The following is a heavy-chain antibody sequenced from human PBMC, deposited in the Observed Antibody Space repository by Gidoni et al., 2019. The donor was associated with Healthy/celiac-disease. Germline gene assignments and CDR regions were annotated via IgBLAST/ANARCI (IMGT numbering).Heavy chain of an antibody. J-gene: IGHJ5*02. D-gene: IGHD4-17*01. CDR1: GFTLSDYY. CDR3: ARGLTYDYGDYPNWFDP. CDR2: ISSSSSYT. V-gene: IGHV3-11*05. Sequence: QVQLVESGGGLVKPGGSLRLSCAASGFTLSDYYMSWIRQAPGKGLEWVSYISSSSSYTNYADSVKGRFTISRDNAKNSLYLQMNSLRAEDTAVYYCARGLTYDYGDYPNWFDPWGQGTLVTVSS.